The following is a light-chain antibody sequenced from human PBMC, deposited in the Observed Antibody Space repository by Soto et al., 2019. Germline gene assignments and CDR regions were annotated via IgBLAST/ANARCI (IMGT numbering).Light chain of an antibody. CDR3: QQYNNWPQT. J-gene: IGKJ1*01. Sequence: EIVMTQSPVTLSVSPGERATLSCRASQSLSSNLAWYQQKPGQAPRLLIYGASTRATGIPARFSGSGSGTEFTLTISSLQSEDFAVYYGQQYNNWPQTFGQGTKVEIK. V-gene: IGKV3-15*01. CDR2: GAS. CDR1: QSLSSN.